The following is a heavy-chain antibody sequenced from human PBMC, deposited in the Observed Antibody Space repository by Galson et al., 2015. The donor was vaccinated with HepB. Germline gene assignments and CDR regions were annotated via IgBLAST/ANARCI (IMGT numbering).Heavy chain of an antibody. D-gene: IGHD1-7*01. J-gene: IGHJ6*03. CDR1: GASIGSGDYW. V-gene: IGHV4-31*03. Sequence: TLSLTCTVSGASIGSGDYWWSWVRQQPGKGLEWLGYIFRRGDVYYTPSLKSRPIISVDTSENQFSLRLSSMTVADTAVYYCARTNFGNYAKNYYFYYLDVWGEGITVTVSS. CDR3: ARTNFGNYAKNYYFYYLDV. CDR2: IFRRGDV.